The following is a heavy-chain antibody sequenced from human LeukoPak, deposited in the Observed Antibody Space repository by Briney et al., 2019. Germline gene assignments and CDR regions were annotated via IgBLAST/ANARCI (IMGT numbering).Heavy chain of an antibody. J-gene: IGHJ5*02. V-gene: IGHV4-34*01. Sequence: SETLSLTCAVYGGSFSGYYWSWIRQPPGKGLEWIGEINHSGGTNYNPSLKSRVTISVDTSKNQFSLKLNSVTAADTAVYYCARMRDWFDPWGQGTLVTVSS. CDR3: ARMRDWFDP. CDR2: INHSGGT. CDR1: GGSFSGYY.